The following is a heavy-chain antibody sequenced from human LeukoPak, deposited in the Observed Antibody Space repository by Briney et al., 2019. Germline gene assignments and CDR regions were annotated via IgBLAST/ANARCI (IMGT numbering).Heavy chain of an antibody. V-gene: IGHV3-30-3*01. CDR1: GFTFTSHG. Sequence: GGSLRLSCAASGFTFTSHGMHWARQAPGKGPEWVAVISYDGSSEYYADSVKGRFTISRDNSKNTVFLQMNSLSAEDTAVYYCARENGDSSVGFDFWGQGTLVTVFS. CDR3: ARENGDSSVGFDF. D-gene: IGHD3-22*01. CDR2: ISYDGSSE. J-gene: IGHJ4*02.